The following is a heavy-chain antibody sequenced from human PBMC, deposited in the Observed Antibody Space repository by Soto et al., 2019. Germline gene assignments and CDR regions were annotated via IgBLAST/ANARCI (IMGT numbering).Heavy chain of an antibody. V-gene: IGHV4-38-2*01. D-gene: IGHD2-2*01. Sequence: SETLSLTCAVSGYSISSGYYCGCIRQPPGKGLEWIGSIYHSGSTYYNPSLKSRVTISVDTSKNQFSLKLSSVTAADTAVYYCARSAHIVVVPYSFDYWGQGTLVTVSS. CDR2: IYHSGST. J-gene: IGHJ4*02. CDR3: ARSAHIVVVPYSFDY. CDR1: GYSISSGYY.